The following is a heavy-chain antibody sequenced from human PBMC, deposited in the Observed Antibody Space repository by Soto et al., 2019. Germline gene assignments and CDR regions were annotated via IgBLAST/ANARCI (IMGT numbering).Heavy chain of an antibody. Sequence: SETLSLTCTVSGGSISSSSYYWGCIRQPPGEGLEWIGSTYYGGSTYFHPSLQSRVTMSVDTSKNQFSLKLSSVTAADTAVYYCVRQTSFYYGSANYYNSLFDSWGPGTLVTVSS. CDR2: TYYGGST. J-gene: IGHJ4*02. D-gene: IGHD3-10*01. CDR3: VRQTSFYYGSANYYNSLFDS. V-gene: IGHV4-39*01. CDR1: GGSISSSSYY.